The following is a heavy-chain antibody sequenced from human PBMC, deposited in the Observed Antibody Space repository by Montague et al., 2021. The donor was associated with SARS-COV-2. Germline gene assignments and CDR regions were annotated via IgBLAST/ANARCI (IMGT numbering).Heavy chain of an antibody. CDR2: INYSGTT. CDR1: GGSITDRTYY. CDR3: ARHWGIAAAGN. D-gene: IGHD6-13*01. V-gene: IGHV4-39*01. Sequence: SETLSLTCSVSGGSITDRTYYWGCIRQSPGKGLEWIGAINYSGTTYYNPSLKSRVTISLDTAKNQFSLKMTSVTVADTAVYYCARHWGIAAAGNWGQGTLVTVSS. J-gene: IGHJ4*02.